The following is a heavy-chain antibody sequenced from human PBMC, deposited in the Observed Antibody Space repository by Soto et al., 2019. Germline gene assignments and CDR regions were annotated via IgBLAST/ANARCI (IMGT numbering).Heavy chain of an antibody. Sequence: ITFKQSGATLVRPTQTLTLPCTFFGVSLSTSGLGLAWLRQPPGKDLAGLALMYWNDDKRYSPSLKDRLTITKDTSKNQVVLTMTNMDPVDTATYYCAHRPSGWYLFDYWGQGTLVTVSS. CDR2: MYWNDDK. CDR3: AHRPSGWYLFDY. D-gene: IGHD6-19*01. V-gene: IGHV2-5*01. CDR1: GVSLSTSGLG. J-gene: IGHJ4*02.